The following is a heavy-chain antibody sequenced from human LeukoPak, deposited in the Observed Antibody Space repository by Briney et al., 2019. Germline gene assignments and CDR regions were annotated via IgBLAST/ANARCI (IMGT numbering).Heavy chain of an antibody. V-gene: IGHV4-61*02. J-gene: IGHJ5*02. Sequence: SETLSLTCTVSGDSISSESYFWSWIRQPAGKGLEWIGRIYTSGSTNYNPSLKSRVTMSVDTSKNQFSLKLSSVTAADTAVYYCAREWVEWLRLDWFDPWGQGTLVTVSS. D-gene: IGHD5-12*01. CDR1: GDSISSESYF. CDR3: AREWVEWLRLDWFDP. CDR2: IYTSGST.